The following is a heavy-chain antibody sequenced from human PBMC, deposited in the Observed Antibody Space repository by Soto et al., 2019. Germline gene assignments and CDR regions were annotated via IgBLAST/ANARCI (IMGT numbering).Heavy chain of an antibody. CDR3: ARSAPMDAGDKYYYDF. Sequence: SVKVSCKASGGTLSTFGISWVRQAPGQGLEWMGGIIPFFGTAKYSQKFEDRISITADESTNTVYMDLRSLTSEDTAIYYCARSAPMDAGDKYYYDFWGQGALVTVSS. CDR1: GGTLSTFG. V-gene: IGHV1-69*13. J-gene: IGHJ4*02. D-gene: IGHD3-16*01. CDR2: IIPFFGTA.